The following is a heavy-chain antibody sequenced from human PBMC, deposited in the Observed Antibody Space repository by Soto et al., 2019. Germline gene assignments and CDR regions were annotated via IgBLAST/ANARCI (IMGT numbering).Heavy chain of an antibody. V-gene: IGHV4-31*03. CDR1: GASIRSGGYY. Sequence: SETLSLTCSVPGASIRSGGYYWSWLRQSPGKGLEWIGHIYYTGSTFYSPSLKSRLTISLDTSKNQFSLDLRSVTAADAAMYYCARIEMASIKWGRGTLVTVSS. CDR2: IYYTGST. J-gene: IGHJ4*02. CDR3: ARIEMASIK.